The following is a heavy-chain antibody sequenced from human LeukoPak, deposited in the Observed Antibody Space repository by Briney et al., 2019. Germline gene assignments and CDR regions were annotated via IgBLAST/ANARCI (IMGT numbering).Heavy chain of an antibody. Sequence: SETLSLTCTVSGGSTTTYFWSWIRQPPGKGLEWIGYISYSGSTNNNPSLKSRVTTSLDTSKNQFSLKLTSVTAADSAVYYCAGSSGWSGVLDYWGQGALVTVSS. CDR3: AGSSGWSGVLDY. CDR1: GGSTTTYF. D-gene: IGHD6-19*01. V-gene: IGHV4-59*01. J-gene: IGHJ4*02. CDR2: ISYSGST.